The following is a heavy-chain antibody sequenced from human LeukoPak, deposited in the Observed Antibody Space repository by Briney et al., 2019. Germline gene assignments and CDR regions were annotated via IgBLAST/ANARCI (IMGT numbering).Heavy chain of an antibody. CDR2: IKRDGSDK. CDR3: ARALYNRGWYPDYFDS. D-gene: IGHD6-19*01. CDR1: GFALKSYS. V-gene: IGHV3-7*01. J-gene: IGHJ4*02. Sequence: GSLRLSCAGSGFALKSYSLSWVRQAPGKGLEWVANIKRDGSDKYYVGSVEGRFTISRDNDKNSLYLQMSSLRAEDTAIYYCARALYNRGWYPDYFDSWGQGALVTVSS.